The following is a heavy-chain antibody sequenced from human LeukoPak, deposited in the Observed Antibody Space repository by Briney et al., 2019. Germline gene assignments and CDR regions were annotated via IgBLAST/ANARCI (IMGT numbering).Heavy chain of an antibody. CDR2: IYYSGST. Sequence: NPSETLSLTCTVSGASLNSYYWSWIRQPPGKGLEWIGYIYYSGSTNYNPSLKSRVTISVDTSKNQFSLKLSSVTAADTAVYYCARFRRDFTGFDPWGQGTLVTVSS. D-gene: IGHD3-3*01. CDR3: ARFRRDFTGFDP. V-gene: IGHV4-59*08. J-gene: IGHJ5*02. CDR1: GASLNSYY.